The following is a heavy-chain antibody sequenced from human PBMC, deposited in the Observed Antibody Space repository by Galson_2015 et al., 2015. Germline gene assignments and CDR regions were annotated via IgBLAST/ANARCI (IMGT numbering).Heavy chain of an antibody. J-gene: IGHJ1*01. Sequence: SLRLSCAASGFTFSDYYMSWTRQAPGKGLEWVSYISSSSSYTNYADSVKGRFTISRDNAKNSLYLQMNSLRAEDTAVYYCARGYGGDSGYFQHWGQGTLVTVSS. V-gene: IGHV3-11*05. CDR2: ISSSSSYT. CDR1: GFTFSDYY. D-gene: IGHD4-23*01. CDR3: ARGYGGDSGYFQH.